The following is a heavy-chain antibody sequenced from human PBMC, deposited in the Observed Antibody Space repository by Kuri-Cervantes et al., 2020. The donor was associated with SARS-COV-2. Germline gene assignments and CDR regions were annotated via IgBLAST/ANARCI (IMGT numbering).Heavy chain of an antibody. CDR2: IKQDGSEK. Sequence: ETLSLTCAASGFTFSSYWMSWVRQAPGKGLEWVANIKQDGSEKYYVDSVKGRFTISRDNAKNSLYLQMNSLRAEDTAVYYCAREAFGYCSGGSCYSHYWGQGTLVTVSS. D-gene: IGHD2-15*01. V-gene: IGHV3-7*01. J-gene: IGHJ4*02. CDR3: AREAFGYCSGGSCYSHY. CDR1: GFTFSSYW.